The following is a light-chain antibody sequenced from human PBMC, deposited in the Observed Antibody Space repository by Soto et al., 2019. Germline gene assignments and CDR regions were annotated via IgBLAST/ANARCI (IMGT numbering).Light chain of an antibody. Sequence: EMVLTQSPATLSLSPGERATLSCRASQSISSYLGWYQQKPGQAPRLLIYHASNSAAGIPVRFSGSGSGTDFTLTISSLEPDDFAVYYCQQHSNWPLTFGGGTKVEIK. CDR2: HAS. CDR3: QQHSNWPLT. J-gene: IGKJ4*01. V-gene: IGKV3-11*01. CDR1: QSISSY.